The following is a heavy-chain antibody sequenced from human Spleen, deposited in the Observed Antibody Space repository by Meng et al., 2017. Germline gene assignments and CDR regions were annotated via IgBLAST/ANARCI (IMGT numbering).Heavy chain of an antibody. D-gene: IGHD5-18*01. V-gene: IGHV4-30-4*01. CDR2: IYYSGST. J-gene: IGHJ4*02. CDR1: GGSISSGDYY. Sequence: QVQLQESGPGLVKASQTLSLTCSVSGGSISSGDYYWSWIRQPPGKGLEWIGYIYYSGSTYYNPSLKSRVTISVDTSKIQFSLKLSSVTAADTAVYYCARLIYSHGGFDSWGQGTLVTVSS. CDR3: ARLIYSHGGFDS.